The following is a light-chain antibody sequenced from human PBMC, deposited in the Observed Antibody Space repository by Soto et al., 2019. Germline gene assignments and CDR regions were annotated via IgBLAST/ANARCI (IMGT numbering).Light chain of an antibody. CDR2: EAS. CDR3: QQYDNLPYT. J-gene: IGKJ2*01. Sequence: DIQMTQSPSSLSASVGDRVTITCQASQDIRNYLHWYQQKPGKAPKVLIYEASNLETGVPSRFSGSGSWTDFTFTISSLQPEDIATYYCQQYDNLPYTFGQGTKLEIK. CDR1: QDIRNY. V-gene: IGKV1-33*01.